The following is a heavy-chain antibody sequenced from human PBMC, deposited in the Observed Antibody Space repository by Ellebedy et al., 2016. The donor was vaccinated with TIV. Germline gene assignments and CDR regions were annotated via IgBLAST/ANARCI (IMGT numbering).Heavy chain of an antibody. Sequence: GESLKISCAASGFSFNNYGMHWVRQAPGKGLEWVAFVRYDGSDRFYADSVKGRFTISRDISQNTLYLQANSLRIEDTAVYYCAKDNPYSSGWTLDNWGQGTLVTVSS. D-gene: IGHD6-19*01. CDR2: VRYDGSDR. V-gene: IGHV3-30*02. CDR3: AKDNPYSSGWTLDN. CDR1: GFSFNNYG. J-gene: IGHJ4*02.